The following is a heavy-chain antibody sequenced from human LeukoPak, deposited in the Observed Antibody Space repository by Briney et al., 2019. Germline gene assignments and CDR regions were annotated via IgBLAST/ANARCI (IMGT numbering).Heavy chain of an antibody. V-gene: IGHV4-61*02. J-gene: IGHJ4*02. D-gene: IGHD3-10*01. CDR1: GGSISSGSYY. CDR2: IYTSGST. CDR3: ARFRVGSFREYYFDY. Sequence: SETLSLTCTVSGGSISSGSYYWSWIRQPAGKGLEWIGRIYTSGSTNYNPSLKSRVTISVDTSKNQFSLKLSSVTAADTAVYCCARFRVGSFREYYFDYWGQGTLVTVSS.